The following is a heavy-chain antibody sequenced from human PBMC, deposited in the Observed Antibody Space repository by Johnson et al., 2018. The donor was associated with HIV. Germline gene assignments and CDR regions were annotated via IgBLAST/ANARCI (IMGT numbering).Heavy chain of an antibody. CDR1: GFTFSSYT. CDR3: AKDIKFDYGDQMSDAFDI. J-gene: IGHJ3*02. D-gene: IGHD4-17*01. Sequence: QVQLVESGGGLVQPGRSLRLSCVASGFTFSSYTMHWVRQAPGKGLEWVSVIYSGGSTYYADSVKGRFTISRDNSKNTLYLQMNSLRAEDTALYYCAKDIKFDYGDQMSDAFDIWGQGTMVTVSS. CDR2: IYSGGST. V-gene: IGHV3-NL1*01.